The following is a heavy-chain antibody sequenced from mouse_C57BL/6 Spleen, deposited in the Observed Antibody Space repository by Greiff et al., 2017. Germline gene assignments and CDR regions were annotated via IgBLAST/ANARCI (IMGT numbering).Heavy chain of an antibody. D-gene: IGHD1-1*01. J-gene: IGHJ2*01. CDR1: GYTFTSYW. V-gene: IGHV1-72*01. CDR2: IDPNSGGT. CDR3: ARRVLRSVYYFDY. Sequence: VQLQQPGAELVKPGASVKLSCKASGYTFTSYWMHWVKQRPVRGLEWIGRIDPNSGGTKYNEKFKSKATLTVDKPSSTAYMQLSSLTSEDSAVYYCARRVLRSVYYFDYWGQGTTLTVSS.